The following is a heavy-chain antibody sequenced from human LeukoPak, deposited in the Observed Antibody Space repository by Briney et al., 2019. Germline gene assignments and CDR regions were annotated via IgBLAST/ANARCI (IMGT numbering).Heavy chain of an antibody. Sequence: GSLRLSCAASGFTLTSYAMSWVRQAPGKGLEWVSAISGSGGSTYHADSVKGRFTISRDNSKNTLYLQMNSLRAEDTAVYYCAKMGVVAARPGTFDYWGQGTLVTVSS. D-gene: IGHD6-6*01. CDR2: ISGSGGST. J-gene: IGHJ4*02. CDR1: GFTLTSYA. V-gene: IGHV3-23*01. CDR3: AKMGVVAARPGTFDY.